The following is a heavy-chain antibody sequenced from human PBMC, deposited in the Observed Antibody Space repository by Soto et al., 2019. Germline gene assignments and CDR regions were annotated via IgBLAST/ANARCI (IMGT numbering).Heavy chain of an antibody. J-gene: IGHJ2*01. D-gene: IGHD2-2*01. CDR3: ARGPSAAAPLSDWYFDL. CDR1: GFTFSGYS. V-gene: IGHV3-48*02. CDR2: IASTSWNI. Sequence: VQLVESGGGLVLPGGSLRLSCAASGFTFSGYSMNWVRQAPGKGLEWVSYIASTSWNIYYADTVKGRCTISRDNAKNSLYLQMNSLSDEDTAVYYCARGPSAAAPLSDWYFDLWGRGTLVTVSS.